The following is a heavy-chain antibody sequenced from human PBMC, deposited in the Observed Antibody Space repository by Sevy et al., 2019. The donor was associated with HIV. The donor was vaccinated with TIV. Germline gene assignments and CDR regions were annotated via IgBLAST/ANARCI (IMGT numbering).Heavy chain of an antibody. CDR2: IWFDGSNK. D-gene: IGHD3-22*01. CDR3: ARAGWDPDYYDMAY. Sequence: GGSLRLFCAASGFTFSNHAMHWVRQAPGKGLEWVAAIWFDGSNKYYADSVKGRFTISRDNSQNTLYLEMNSLRVEDTAVYYCARAGWDPDYYDMAYWGQGTLVTVSS. CDR1: GFTFSNHA. J-gene: IGHJ4*02. V-gene: IGHV3-33*01.